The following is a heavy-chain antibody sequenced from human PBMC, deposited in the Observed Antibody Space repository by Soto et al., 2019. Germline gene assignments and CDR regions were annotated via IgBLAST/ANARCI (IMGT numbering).Heavy chain of an antibody. CDR3: VRETRTGYYIQWFDP. Sequence: NPSETLSLTCTVSGGSISRYYWTWIRQAPGKGLECIGYIYYSGSTNYNPSLKSRITISVDTSKNQFSLKLSSVTAADTAVYYCVRETRTGYYIQWFDPWGQGTLVTVSS. CDR2: IYYSGST. V-gene: IGHV4-59*01. D-gene: IGHD3-9*01. CDR1: GGSISRYY. J-gene: IGHJ5*02.